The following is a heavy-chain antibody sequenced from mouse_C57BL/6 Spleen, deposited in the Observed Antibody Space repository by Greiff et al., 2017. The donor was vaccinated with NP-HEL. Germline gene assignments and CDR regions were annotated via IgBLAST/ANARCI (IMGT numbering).Heavy chain of an antibody. CDR3: ARRGYYGLDY. Sequence: EVKLMESEGGLVQPGSSMKLSCTASGFTFSDYYMAWVRQVPEKGLEWVANINYDGSSTYYLDSLKSRFIISRDNAKNILYLQMSSLKSKDTATYYCARRGYYGLDYWGQGTTLTVSS. CDR1: GFTFSDYY. D-gene: IGHD1-1*01. J-gene: IGHJ2*01. V-gene: IGHV5-16*02. CDR2: INYDGSST.